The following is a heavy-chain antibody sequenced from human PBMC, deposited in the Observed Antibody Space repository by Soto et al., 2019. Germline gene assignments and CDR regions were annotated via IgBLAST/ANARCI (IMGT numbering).Heavy chain of an antibody. CDR3: ARWSSGSGGSCYDY. CDR1: GFTVSSNY. Sequence: EVQLVESGGGLVQPGGSLRLSCAASGFTVSSNYMSWVRQAPGKGLEWVSVIYSGGSTYYADSVKGRLTISRHNSKNTLYLQMNSLREEDTAVYYCARWSSGSGGSCYDYWGQGTLVTVSS. CDR2: IYSGGST. D-gene: IGHD2-15*01. V-gene: IGHV3-53*04. J-gene: IGHJ4*02.